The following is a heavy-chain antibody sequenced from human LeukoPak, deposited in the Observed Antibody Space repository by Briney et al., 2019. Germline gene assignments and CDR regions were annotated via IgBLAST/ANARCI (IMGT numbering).Heavy chain of an antibody. CDR1: GFTFSSYG. J-gene: IGHJ4*02. CDR3: AKDGTVEMATMDFDY. Sequence: GGSLRLSCAASGFTFSSYGMHWVRQAPGKGLEWVAVIWYDGSNKYYADSVKGRFTISRDNSENTLYLQMNSLRAEDTAVYYCAKDGTVEMATMDFDYWGQGTLVTVSS. CDR2: IWYDGSNK. V-gene: IGHV3-33*06. D-gene: IGHD5-24*01.